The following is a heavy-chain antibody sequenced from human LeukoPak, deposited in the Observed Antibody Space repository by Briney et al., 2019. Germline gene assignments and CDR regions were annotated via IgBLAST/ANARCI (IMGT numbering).Heavy chain of an antibody. J-gene: IGHJ4*02. CDR2: IDPSDSYT. Sequence: GESLKISCKGSGYSFSNYWISWVRQMPGKGLEWMGRIDPSDSYTSYSPSFQGHVTVSGDKSISTAYLQWSSLKASDTANYYCARHRGYCSTTSCQEFDYWGQGTLVTVSS. CDR3: ARHRGYCSTTSCQEFDY. CDR1: GYSFSNYW. V-gene: IGHV5-10-1*01. D-gene: IGHD2-2*01.